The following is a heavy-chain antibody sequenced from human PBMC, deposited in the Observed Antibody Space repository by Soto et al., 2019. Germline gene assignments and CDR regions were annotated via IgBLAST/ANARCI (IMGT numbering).Heavy chain of an antibody. J-gene: IGHJ4*02. CDR3: ASHGVQVRGYCSGGSCPLH. Sequence: QLQLQESGPGLGKPSETLSLTCTVSGDSVSSTNYYWGWIRQAPGKGLEWIGSIYFSGSTYYNPSLTTRLTIPVDTSRNQFSLRLSSVTDADTAVYYCASHGVQVRGYCSGGSCPLHLGPGTLVTVSS. V-gene: IGHV4-39*01. D-gene: IGHD2-15*01. CDR2: IYFSGST. CDR1: GDSVSSTNYY.